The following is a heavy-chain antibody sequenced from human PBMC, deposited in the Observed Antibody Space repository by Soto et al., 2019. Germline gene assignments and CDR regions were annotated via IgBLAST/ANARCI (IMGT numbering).Heavy chain of an antibody. V-gene: IGHV1-18*01. CDR3: ARDAHDFWRGSNYGMDV. CDR2: INGYNGNT. D-gene: IGHD3-3*01. J-gene: IGHJ6*02. CDR1: GYTFTSYS. Sequence: QVQLVQSGAEVKKPGASVKVSCKASGYTFTSYSVIWVRQAPGQGLEWMGSINGYNGNTDYAQKFQGRITMTTDTSTSTAYLELSSLRSDDTAVYYCARDAHDFWRGSNYGMDVWGQGTTVTVSS.